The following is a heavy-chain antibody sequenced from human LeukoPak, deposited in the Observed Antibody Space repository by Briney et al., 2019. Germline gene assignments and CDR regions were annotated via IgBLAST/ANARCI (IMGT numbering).Heavy chain of an antibody. CDR1: GDSISNYQ. D-gene: IGHD6-19*01. Sequence: SETLSLTCTVSGDSISNYQWSWIRQPPGKGLEWIGYIYYSGSTNYNPSLKSRVTISVDTSKNQFSLKLSSVTAADTAVYYCARIVAGTLDYWGQGTLVTVSS. J-gene: IGHJ4*02. V-gene: IGHV4-59*01. CDR2: IYYSGST. CDR3: ARIVAGTLDY.